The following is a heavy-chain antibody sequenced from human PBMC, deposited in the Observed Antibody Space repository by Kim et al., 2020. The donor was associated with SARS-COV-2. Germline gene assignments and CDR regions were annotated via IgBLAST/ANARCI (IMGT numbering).Heavy chain of an antibody. Sequence: GGSLRLSCAASGFTFSNYGMSWVRRAPGKGLEWVSIISDSSGGIDYVDSVKGRFTISRDNSKNTVYLQMNSLRVEDTALYYCGKCSGVNCLHYYFDNWGRRTLFTVSS. J-gene: IGHJ4*02. CDR2: ISDSSGGI. V-gene: IGHV3-23*01. CDR1: GFTFSNYG. CDR3: GKCSGVNCLHYYFDN. D-gene: IGHD2-15*01.